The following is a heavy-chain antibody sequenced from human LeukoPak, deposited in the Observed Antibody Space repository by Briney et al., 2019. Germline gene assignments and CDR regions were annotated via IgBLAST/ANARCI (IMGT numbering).Heavy chain of an antibody. J-gene: IGHJ4*02. D-gene: IGHD6-6*01. CDR1: GFTFSSYG. Sequence: PGGSLRLSCAASGFTFSSYGMHWVRQAPGKGLEWVAFIRYDGSNKYYADSVKGRFTISRDNSKNTLYLQMNSVRAEDTAVYYCAKEKISYSSSSGQGYWGQGTLVTVSS. CDR2: IRYDGSNK. V-gene: IGHV3-30*02. CDR3: AKEKISYSSSSGQGY.